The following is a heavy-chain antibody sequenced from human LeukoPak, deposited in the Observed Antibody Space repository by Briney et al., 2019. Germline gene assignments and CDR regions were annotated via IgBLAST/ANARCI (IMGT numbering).Heavy chain of an antibody. Sequence: SETLSLTCTVSGGSISSGDYYWSWIRQPPGKGLEWIGEINHSGSTNYNPSLKSRVTISVDTSKNQFSLKLSSVTAADTAVYYCARGRRSGYYYGMDVWGQGTTVTVSS. V-gene: IGHV4-39*07. CDR3: ARGRRSGYYYGMDV. CDR1: GGSISSGDYY. D-gene: IGHD7-27*01. CDR2: INHSGST. J-gene: IGHJ6*02.